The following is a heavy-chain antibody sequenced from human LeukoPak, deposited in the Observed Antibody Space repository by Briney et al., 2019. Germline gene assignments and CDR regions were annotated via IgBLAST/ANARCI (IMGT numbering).Heavy chain of an antibody. J-gene: IGHJ6*03. D-gene: IGHD3-10*01. CDR1: VYSISSGYY. CDR2: IYHSGST. V-gene: IGHV4-38-2*02. Sequence: PSETLSLTSIFSVYSISSGYYWGWSRQPPGKGLEGIGSIYHSGSTHYNRSLRSGVTISVDTSKNQFSLKLSSVTAADTAVYYCARASRGVGYGYGSGPRTNYYYYYLDVWGKETTVTVSS. CDR3: ARASRGVGYGYGSGPRTNYYYYYLDV.